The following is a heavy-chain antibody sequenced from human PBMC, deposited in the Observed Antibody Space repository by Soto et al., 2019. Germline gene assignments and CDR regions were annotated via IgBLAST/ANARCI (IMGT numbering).Heavy chain of an antibody. J-gene: IGHJ4*02. CDR1: GFTFSSYA. V-gene: IGHV3-30-3*01. CDR2: ISYDGSNK. D-gene: IGHD6-19*01. CDR3: ARGIAVPVDPDY. Sequence: GGSLRLSCAASGFTFSSYAMHWVRQAPGKGLEWVAVISYDGSNKYYADSVKGRFTISRDNSKNTLYLQMNSLRSEDTAVYYCARGIAVPVDPDYWGQGTLVTVSS.